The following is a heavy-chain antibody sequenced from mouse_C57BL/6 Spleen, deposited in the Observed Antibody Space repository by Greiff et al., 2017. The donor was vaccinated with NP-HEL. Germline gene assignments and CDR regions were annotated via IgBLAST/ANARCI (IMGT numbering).Heavy chain of an antibody. Sequence: QVQLQQPGAELVKPGASVKLSCKASGYTFTSYWMHWVKQRPGRGLEWIGRIDPNSGGTKYNEKFKSKATLTVDKSSSTAYMQLRSLTSEDSAVYYCARGGYGSSYGYFDVWGTGTTVTVSS. CDR2: IDPNSGGT. CDR1: GYTFTSYW. CDR3: ARGGYGSSYGYFDV. V-gene: IGHV1-72*01. D-gene: IGHD1-1*01. J-gene: IGHJ1*03.